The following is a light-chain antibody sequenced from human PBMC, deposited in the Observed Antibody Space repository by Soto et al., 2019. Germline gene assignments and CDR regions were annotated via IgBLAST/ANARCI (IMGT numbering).Light chain of an antibody. V-gene: IGLV2-11*01. CDR1: NSDVGAYTL. CDR3: SSFAGSNIWV. J-gene: IGLJ3*02. CDR2: AVT. Sequence: QSALTQPRSVSGSPGQSVTISCTGTNSDVGAYTLVSWYQQLPGKAPKLIISAVTYRPSGVPDRFSGSKSGNTASLTVSGLQAEDEADYYCSSFAGSNIWVFGGGTKLTVL.